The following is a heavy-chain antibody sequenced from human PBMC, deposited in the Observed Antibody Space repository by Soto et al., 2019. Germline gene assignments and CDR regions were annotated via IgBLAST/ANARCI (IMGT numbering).Heavy chain of an antibody. D-gene: IGHD3-3*01. J-gene: IGHJ4*02. V-gene: IGHV1-3*01. Sequence: QVQLLQSGAEVKKPGASVKVSCQAAGYTFSTYAMHWVRQAPGQGLEWMGWINGGNGNTKYSQKFQGRLTVTRDTSAATAYMELSSLTSGDTAVYYGAREFLGRFGVDRLDYWGQGTLVTVSA. CDR2: INGGNGNT. CDR1: GYTFSTYA. CDR3: AREFLGRFGVDRLDY.